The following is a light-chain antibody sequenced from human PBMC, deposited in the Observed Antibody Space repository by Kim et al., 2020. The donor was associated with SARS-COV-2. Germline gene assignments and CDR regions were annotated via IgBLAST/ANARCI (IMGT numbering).Light chain of an antibody. CDR1: AGSIASDY. CDR3: QSYDSTNHWV. J-gene: IGLJ3*02. Sequence: KAGTIPCTRIAGSIASDYVHWYQQRPGSAPVTIIHEDNQTPSGVPDRFSGSIDSPSNSASLTISGLKTKDEADYYCQSYDSTNHWVFGGGTRLTVL. V-gene: IGLV6-57*03. CDR2: EDN.